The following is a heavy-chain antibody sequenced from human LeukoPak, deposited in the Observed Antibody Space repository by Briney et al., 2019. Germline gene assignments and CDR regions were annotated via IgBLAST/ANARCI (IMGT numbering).Heavy chain of an antibody. CDR2: INPNSGGT. CDR3: ASLMVRGVSVDY. V-gene: IGHV1-2*02. D-gene: IGHD3-10*01. Sequence: ASVKVSCKASGYTFTSYGISWVRQAPGQGLEWMGWINPNSGGTNYAQKFQGRVTMTRDTSISTAYMELSRLRSDDTAVYYCASLMVRGVSVDYWGQGTLVTVS. J-gene: IGHJ4*02. CDR1: GYTFTSYG.